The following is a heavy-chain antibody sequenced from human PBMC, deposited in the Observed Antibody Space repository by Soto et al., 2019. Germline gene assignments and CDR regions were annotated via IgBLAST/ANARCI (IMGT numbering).Heavy chain of an antibody. D-gene: IGHD1-26*01. CDR2: IHHDGSA. CDR1: SASITSAYW. CDR3: ASHLTTLVMGGLEN. Sequence: SETLSLTCAVSSASITSAYWWSWVRQPPGKGLEWIGEIHHDGSANYNPSLKSRVTISVDKSENQFSLKLNSVTAADTAVHYCASHLTTLVMGGLENWGEGALVTASS. V-gene: IGHV4-4*02. J-gene: IGHJ4*02.